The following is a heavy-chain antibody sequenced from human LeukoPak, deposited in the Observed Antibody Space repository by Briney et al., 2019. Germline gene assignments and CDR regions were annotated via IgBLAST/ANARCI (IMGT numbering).Heavy chain of an antibody. D-gene: IGHD6-19*01. V-gene: IGHV3-48*03. CDR1: GFSVSSYG. Sequence: GGSLRLSCAASGFSVSSYGFNWVRQAPGRGLEWVSYISTSVTSMYYADSVRGRFTVSRDNAKNSLYLQMNNLRAEDTAVYYCARDRSGWYYFDHWGQGTLVTVSS. CDR3: ARDRSGWYYFDH. J-gene: IGHJ4*02. CDR2: ISTSVTSM.